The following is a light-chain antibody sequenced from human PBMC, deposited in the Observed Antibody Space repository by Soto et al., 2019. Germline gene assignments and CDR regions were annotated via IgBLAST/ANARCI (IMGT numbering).Light chain of an antibody. Sequence: DIQMTQSPSSLSASVGDIVTVTCRASQSISNYLNWYQQKPGKAPKILIYAASTLQSGVPSRFSSSGSGTDFTLTISSVQPEDFATYYCQQSYTIPPTFGQGTQLEIK. CDR1: QSISNY. V-gene: IGKV1-39*01. CDR3: QQSYTIPPT. J-gene: IGKJ2*01. CDR2: AAS.